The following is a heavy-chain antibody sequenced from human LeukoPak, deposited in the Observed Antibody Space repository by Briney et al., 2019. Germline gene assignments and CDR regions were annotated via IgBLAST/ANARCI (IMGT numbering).Heavy chain of an antibody. CDR1: GFTFSSYA. D-gene: IGHD1-26*01. Sequence: GGSLRLSCAASGFTFSSYAMSWVRQAPRKGLEWVSAISGSGGSTYYADSVKGRFTISRDNSKNTLYLQMNSLRAEDTAVYYCARVGTQGELPDYGIFDYWGQGTLVTVSS. CDR2: ISGSGGST. CDR3: ARVGTQGELPDYGIFDY. V-gene: IGHV3-23*01. J-gene: IGHJ4*02.